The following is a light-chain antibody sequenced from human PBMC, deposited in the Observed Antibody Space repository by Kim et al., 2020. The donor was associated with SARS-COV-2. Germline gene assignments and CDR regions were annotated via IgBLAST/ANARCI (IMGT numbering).Light chain of an antibody. CDR2: GVS. CDR1: QSVTSN. Sequence: EIVMTQSPATLSVSPGGRATLSCRASQSVTSNLAWYQQKPGQAPRLLIFGVSTRDTGIPARFSGSGSGTEFTLTISSLESEDFAVYYWQQYNNRPLTFGGGTKVDIK. CDR3: QQYNNRPLT. J-gene: IGKJ4*01. V-gene: IGKV3-15*01.